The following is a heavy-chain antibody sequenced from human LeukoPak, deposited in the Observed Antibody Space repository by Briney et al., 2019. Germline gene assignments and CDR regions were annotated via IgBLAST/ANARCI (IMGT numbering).Heavy chain of an antibody. CDR1: GGSISSNSYY. J-gene: IGHJ5*02. CDR2: IYYSGST. V-gene: IGHV4-39*07. D-gene: IGHD2-15*01. CDR3: ARDWGVVVVAATGFDP. Sequence: SETLSLTCTVSGGSISSNSYYWGWIRQPPGKGLEWIGSIYYSGSTYYNPSLKSRVTISVDTSKNQFSLKLSSVTAADTAVYYCARDWGVVVVAATGFDPWGQGTLVTVSS.